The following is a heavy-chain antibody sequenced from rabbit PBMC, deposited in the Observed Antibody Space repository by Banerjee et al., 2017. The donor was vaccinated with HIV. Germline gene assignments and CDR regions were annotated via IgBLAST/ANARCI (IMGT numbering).Heavy chain of an antibody. Sequence: QEQLKETGGGLVQPGGSLTLSCKASGFDFSSYYMSWVRQAPGKGLELIACIGAGSGSTWYASWANGRFTISKTSSTTVTLQMTSLTAADTATYFCARWHTACCFNLWGQGTLVTVS. V-gene: IGHV1S45*01. CDR2: IGAGSGST. J-gene: IGHJ4*01. CDR3: ARWHTACCFNL. D-gene: IGHD1-1*01. CDR1: GFDFSSYYM.